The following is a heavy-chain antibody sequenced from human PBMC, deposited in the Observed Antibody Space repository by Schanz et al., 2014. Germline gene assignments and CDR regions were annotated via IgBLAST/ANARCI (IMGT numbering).Heavy chain of an antibody. Sequence: DVQLLESGGGLVQPGGSLRLSCAVSGFTFSDHYMDWVRQAPGKGLEWVSAISGSGGSTYYADSVKGRFTISRDNSENTLYLQMNSLSADDTAVFYCAKGMGYCSGGTCYDYYYYGLDVWGQGTTVTVSS. D-gene: IGHD2-15*01. CDR3: AKGMGYCSGGTCYDYYYYGLDV. J-gene: IGHJ6*02. CDR1: GFTFSDHY. CDR2: ISGSGGST. V-gene: IGHV3-23*01.